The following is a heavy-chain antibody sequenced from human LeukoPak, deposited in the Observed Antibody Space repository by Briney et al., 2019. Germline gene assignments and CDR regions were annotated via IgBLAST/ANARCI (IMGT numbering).Heavy chain of an antibody. V-gene: IGHV3-23*01. CDR2: ISGSGGGT. Sequence: GGSLRLSCAAYGFTFSNYAMGWVRQAPGKWLEWVSLISGSGGGTYFADSVKGRFTISRDNSKNTLYLQMDGLRVEDTAIYYCAPDLRGSAWSLDDWGQGTLVTVSS. D-gene: IGHD6-13*01. J-gene: IGHJ4*02. CDR3: APDLRGSAWSLDD. CDR1: GFTFSNYA.